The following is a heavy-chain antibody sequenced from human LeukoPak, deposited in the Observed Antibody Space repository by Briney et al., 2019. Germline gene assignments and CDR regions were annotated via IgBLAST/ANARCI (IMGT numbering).Heavy chain of an antibody. V-gene: IGHV4-59*08. CDR3: ARHVLREAGANSGFVS. CDR1: GGSISSDY. J-gene: IGHJ4*02. D-gene: IGHD4-23*01. Sequence: SETLSLTCSVSGGSISSDYWSWLRQPPGGGLVGLGYISYSGSTNYNPSLKSPVTIHVDTSKHQFSLTSTTATAADTALDYCARHVLREAGANSGFVSWGQGSLVTVSS. CDR2: ISYSGST.